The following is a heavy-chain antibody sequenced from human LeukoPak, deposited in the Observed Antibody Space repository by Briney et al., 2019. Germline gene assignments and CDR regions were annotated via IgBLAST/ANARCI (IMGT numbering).Heavy chain of an antibody. CDR2: IIPMSGST. V-gene: IGHV1-69*05. CDR1: GGTFSSFA. J-gene: IGHJ4*02. D-gene: IGHD1-26*01. CDR3: ARDWSGSYYVY. Sequence: SVKVSCKASGGTFSSFAISWLRQAPGKGLEWMGWIIPMSGSTDYAQKFQSRFTMITDESASTAYMELHSLTSQDTAVYYCARDWSGSYYVYWGQGTLVTVSS.